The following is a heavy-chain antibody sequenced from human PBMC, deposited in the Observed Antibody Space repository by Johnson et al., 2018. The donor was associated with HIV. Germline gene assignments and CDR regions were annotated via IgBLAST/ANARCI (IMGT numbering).Heavy chain of an antibody. CDR3: ARERDDSSGYYYHDAFDI. J-gene: IGHJ3*02. CDR1: GFTVSSNY. D-gene: IGHD3-22*01. V-gene: IGHV3-53*01. CDR2: IYSGGNT. Sequence: VQLVESGGGLIQPGGSLRLSCAASGFTVSSNYMSWVRQAPGKGLEWVSVIYSGGNTYYADSVKGRFTISRDNSKNTLYLQMNSLRAEDTAVYYCARERDDSSGYYYHDAFDIWGQGTMVTVSS.